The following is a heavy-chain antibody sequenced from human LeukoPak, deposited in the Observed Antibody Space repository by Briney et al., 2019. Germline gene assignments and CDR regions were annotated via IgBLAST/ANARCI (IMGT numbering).Heavy chain of an antibody. CDR1: EFSISNSA. CDR3: AKGAYDYIEMGYFDY. D-gene: IGHD5-12*01. V-gene: IGHV3-23*01. Sequence: GGSLRLSCAASEFSISNSAMSWVRQAPGKGLEWVSLIIASSGSTFYADSVKGRFTISRGTSRNTLYLQMNSLRAEDTAVYYCAKGAYDYIEMGYFDYWGQGTLVTVSS. CDR2: IIASSGST. J-gene: IGHJ4*02.